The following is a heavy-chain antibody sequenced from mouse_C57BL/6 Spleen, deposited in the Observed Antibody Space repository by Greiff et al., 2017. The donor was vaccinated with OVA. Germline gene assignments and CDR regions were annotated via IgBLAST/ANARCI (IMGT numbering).Heavy chain of an antibody. Sequence: QVQLKQSGPELVKPGASVKISCKASGYAFSSSWMNWVKQRPGKGLEWIGRISPGDGDTNYNGKFKGKATLTADKSSSTAYMQLSSRTSEDSAVYVGARNVDGSSSAWFAYWGQGTLVTVSA. CDR3: ARNVDGSSSAWFAY. CDR2: ISPGDGDT. D-gene: IGHD1-1*01. CDR1: GYAFSSSW. J-gene: IGHJ3*01. V-gene: IGHV1-82*01.